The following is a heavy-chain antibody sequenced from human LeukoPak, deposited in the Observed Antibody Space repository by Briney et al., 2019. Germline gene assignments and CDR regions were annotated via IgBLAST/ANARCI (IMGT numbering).Heavy chain of an antibody. J-gene: IGHJ3*02. D-gene: IGHD1-7*01. CDR2: INPNSGGT. Sequence: ASVKVSCKASGYTFTGYYMHWVRHAPGQGLEWMGWINPNSGGTNYAQKFQGRVTMTRDTSISTAYMELSRLRSDDTAVYYCAMELRTSYAFDIWGQGTMVTVSS. CDR3: AMELRTSYAFDI. V-gene: IGHV1-2*02. CDR1: GYTFTGYY.